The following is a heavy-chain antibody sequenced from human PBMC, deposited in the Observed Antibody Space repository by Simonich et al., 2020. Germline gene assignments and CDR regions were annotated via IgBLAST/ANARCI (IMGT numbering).Heavy chain of an antibody. Sequence: EVQLVESGGGLVKHGGSLRLSCAASGFTFSNSWMSWYRQAPGKVLEWLGRIKSKTDGRTTDDAAPVKGRFTISRDDSKHTLYLQMNSLKTDDTAVYYCTKGLTGDTNYWGQGTLVTVSS. J-gene: IGHJ4*02. CDR2: IKSKTDGRTT. V-gene: IGHV3-15*01. D-gene: IGHD7-27*01. CDR1: GFTFSNSW. CDR3: TKGLTGDTNY.